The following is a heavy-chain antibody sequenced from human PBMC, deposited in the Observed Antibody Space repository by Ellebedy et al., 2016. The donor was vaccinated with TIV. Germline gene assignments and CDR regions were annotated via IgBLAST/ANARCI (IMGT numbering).Heavy chain of an antibody. V-gene: IGHV2-70*17. CDR1: GFSLRTGRLS. J-gene: IGHJ4*02. CDR2: IDWDADK. CDR3: ARISGGWGFDY. Sequence: SGPTLVKPTQTLTLTCTFSGFSLRTGRLSVSWIRQPPGKALEWLARIDWDADKFYSTSLRTRLTISKDSSENQVVLPMTNMDPEDTATYYCARISGGWGFDYWGQGALVTVSS. D-gene: IGHD2-15*01.